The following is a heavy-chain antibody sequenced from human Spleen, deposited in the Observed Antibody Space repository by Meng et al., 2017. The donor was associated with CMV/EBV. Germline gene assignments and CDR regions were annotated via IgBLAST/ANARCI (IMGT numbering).Heavy chain of an antibody. CDR2: INHSGST. V-gene: IGHV4-34*01. D-gene: IGHD3-22*01. CDR3: ARGRDYYDSSGSLDY. J-gene: IGHJ4*02. CDR1: GGSFSGYD. Sequence: HVQIQTWGAGLLKPSDTLSLTCPGYGGSFSGYDWSWIRQPPGRGLEWIGEINHSGSTNYNPSLKSRVTISVDTSKNQFSLKLSSVTAADTAVYYCARGRDYYDSSGSLDYWGQGTLVTVSS.